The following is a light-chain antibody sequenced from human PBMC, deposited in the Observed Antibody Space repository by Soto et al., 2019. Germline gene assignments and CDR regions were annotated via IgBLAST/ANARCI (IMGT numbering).Light chain of an antibody. V-gene: IGLV2-23*01. CDR1: SSAVGNYNL. CDR2: EST. CDR3: CSCVCGGPFSVV. J-gene: IGLJ2*01. Sequence: QSALTQPASVSGSPGQSITISCTGTSSAVGNYNLVSWYQQPPGQAPRLMIYESTKRPSGVSDRFSASKSGNTASLTISGLQAEDEAEDYCCSCVCGGPFSVVFGGGTKVTVL.